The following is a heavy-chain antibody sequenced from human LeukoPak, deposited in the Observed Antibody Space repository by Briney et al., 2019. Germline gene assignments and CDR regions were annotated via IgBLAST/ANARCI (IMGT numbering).Heavy chain of an antibody. D-gene: IGHD5-24*01. V-gene: IGHV3-15*01. J-gene: IGHJ4*02. Sequence: GGSLTLSCAASGFTFSNAWMSWVRQAPGRGLVWVGRIQSKADGGAADYAAPVKGKFTISRDDPKNTVYLQMNSLKTEDTAVYYCVTDYLQGEMATIRVNYWGQGTLVTVSS. CDR2: IQSKADGGAA. CDR3: VTDYLQGEMATIRVNY. CDR1: GFTFSNAW.